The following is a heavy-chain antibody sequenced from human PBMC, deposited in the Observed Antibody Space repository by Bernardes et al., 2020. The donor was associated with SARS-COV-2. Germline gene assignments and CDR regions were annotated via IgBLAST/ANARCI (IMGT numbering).Heavy chain of an antibody. J-gene: IGHJ4*02. V-gene: IGHV1-2*02. CDR1: GYTFSSYY. D-gene: IGHD2-21*01. CDR3: ARTFYYDRGGDSLFDF. CDR2: ISPKSGAT. Sequence: ASVKVYCTASGYTFSSYYTHWLRQAPGQGLEWMGWISPKSGATNHAQKFQGRVTMTRDTSISTDYMELSRLRSDDTAVYYCARTFYYDRGGDSLFDFWGQGTPVTVSS.